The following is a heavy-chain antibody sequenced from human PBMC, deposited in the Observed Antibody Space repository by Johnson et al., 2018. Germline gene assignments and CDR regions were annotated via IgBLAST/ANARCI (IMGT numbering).Heavy chain of an antibody. CDR1: GGSISSHY. CDR3: ARGGGADYYYGMDV. CDR2: IYYSGST. V-gene: IGHV4-59*11. D-gene: IGHD1-26*01. J-gene: IGHJ6*02. Sequence: QVQLQESGPGLVKPSETLSLTCTVPGGSISSHYWSWIRQPPGKGLEWIGEIYYSGSTNYNPSLKSRVTISVDTSKNQFSLKLSSVTAADTAVYYCARGGGADYYYGMDVWGQGTTVTVSS.